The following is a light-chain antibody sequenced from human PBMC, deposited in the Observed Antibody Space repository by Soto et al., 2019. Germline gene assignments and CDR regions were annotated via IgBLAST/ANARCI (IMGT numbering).Light chain of an antibody. J-gene: IGKJ5*01. CDR1: QSVSNN. Sequence: EMVLTQSPATLSASPGERATLSCRVSQSVSNNLAWYQQKSGQAPRLLIYGASTRATGIPATFSGSGSGTEFTLTISSLQPEDSALYYCQHYNNWPPITFGQGTRLEIK. CDR3: QHYNNWPPIT. V-gene: IGKV3-15*01. CDR2: GAS.